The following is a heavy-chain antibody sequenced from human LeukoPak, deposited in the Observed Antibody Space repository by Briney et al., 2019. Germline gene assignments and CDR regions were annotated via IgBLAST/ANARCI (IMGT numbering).Heavy chain of an antibody. CDR2: INPSGGST. D-gene: IGHD3-3*01. V-gene: IGHV1-46*01. CDR3: AREEGSGKGLDY. CDR1: GYTFTSYY. Sequence: ASVKVSCKASGYTFTSYYMHWVRQAPGQGLEWMGVINPSGGSTSYAQKFQGRVTMTRDTSTSTVYMELSSLRSEDTAVYYCAREEGSGKGLDYWGQGTLVTVSS. J-gene: IGHJ4*02.